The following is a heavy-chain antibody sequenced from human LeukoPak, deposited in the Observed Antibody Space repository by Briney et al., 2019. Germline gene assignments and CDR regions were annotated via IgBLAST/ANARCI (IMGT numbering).Heavy chain of an antibody. CDR3: ARHGSATGWYRSHFDY. V-gene: IGHV4-39*01. CDR2: VYYSGTA. Sequence: PSQTLSLTCTVSGDSINNKTPYWAWIRQPPGQGLEWIGSVYYSGTAYYQSSLKGRVIVVVDTSKNQFSLTLGSVAAADTAIYYCARHGSATGWYRSHFDYWGQGALVTVSS. CDR1: GDSINNKTPY. D-gene: IGHD6-19*01. J-gene: IGHJ4*02.